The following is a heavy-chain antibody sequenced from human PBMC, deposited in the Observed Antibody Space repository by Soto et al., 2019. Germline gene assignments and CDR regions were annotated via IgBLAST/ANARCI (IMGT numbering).Heavy chain of an antibody. Sequence: ASVKVSCKASGYTFTNFYIHWVRQAPGQGLEWLGIIRPSGGRTEYAQRFQGRVTMTRDTSTSTVYMELTSLTSEDTAVYYCAREPNESYYFDYWGQGTLVTVSS. V-gene: IGHV1-46*01. CDR2: IRPSGGRT. CDR3: AREPNESYYFDY. CDR1: GYTFTNFY. J-gene: IGHJ4*02. D-gene: IGHD5-18*01.